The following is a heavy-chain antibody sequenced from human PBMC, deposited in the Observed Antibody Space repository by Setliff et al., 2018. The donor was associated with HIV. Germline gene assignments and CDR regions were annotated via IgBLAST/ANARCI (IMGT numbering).Heavy chain of an antibody. CDR3: ARGRYNSRIDV. D-gene: IGHD5-18*01. J-gene: IGHJ6*02. Sequence: ASVKVSCKPSGSTFSTYDINWVRQATGQGLEWMGWISTYSDETSSSQNLQGRLTMTTDTSTGTAYMELRSLRSDDTAVYYCARGRYNSRIDVWGQGTTVTVAS. CDR1: GSTFSTYD. CDR2: ISTYSDET. V-gene: IGHV1-18*01.